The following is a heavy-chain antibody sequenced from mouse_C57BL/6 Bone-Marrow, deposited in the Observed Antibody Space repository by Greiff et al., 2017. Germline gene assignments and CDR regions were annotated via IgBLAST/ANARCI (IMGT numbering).Heavy chain of an antibody. J-gene: IGHJ3*01. D-gene: IGHD1-1*01. V-gene: IGHV1-5*01. CDR1: GYTFTSYW. CDR3: TLLLRSRFAY. CDR2: IYPGNSDT. Sequence: VQLQRSGTVLARPGASVKMSCKTSGYTFTSYWMHWVKQRPGQGLEWIGAIYPGNSDTSYNQTFKGKANLTAVTSASTAYMELSSLTNEDSAVYYCTLLLRSRFAYWGQGTLVTVSA.